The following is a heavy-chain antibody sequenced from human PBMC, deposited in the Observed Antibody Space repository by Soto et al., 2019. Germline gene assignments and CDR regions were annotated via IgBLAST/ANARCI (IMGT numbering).Heavy chain of an antibody. CDR3: ARVRSQRAGAGKAGYYYYYMDV. CDR2: IKQDGSEK. Sequence: GGSLRLSCAASGFTFSSYWMSWVRQAPGKGLEWVANIKQDGSEKYYVDSVKGRFTISRDNAKNSLYLQMNSLRAEDTAVYYCARVRSQRAGAGKAGYYYYYMDVWGKGTTVTVSS. D-gene: IGHD6-13*01. J-gene: IGHJ6*03. CDR1: GFTFSSYW. V-gene: IGHV3-7*01.